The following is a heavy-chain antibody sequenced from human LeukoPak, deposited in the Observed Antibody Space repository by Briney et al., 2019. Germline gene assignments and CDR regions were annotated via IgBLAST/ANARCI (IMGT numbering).Heavy chain of an antibody. CDR1: GFTFSSYA. J-gene: IGHJ6*02. D-gene: IGHD3-9*01. V-gene: IGHV3-23*01. CDR2: ISGSGGST. Sequence: GGSLRLSCAVSGFTFSSYAMSWVRQAPGKGLEWVSAISGSGGSTYYADSVKGRFTISKDNSKNTLYLQMNSLRAEDTAVYYCAKDPLYYDISHWGQGTTVTVSS. CDR3: AKDPLYYDISH.